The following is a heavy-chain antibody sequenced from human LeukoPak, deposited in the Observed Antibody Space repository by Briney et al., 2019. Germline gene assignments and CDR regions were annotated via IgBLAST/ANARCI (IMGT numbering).Heavy chain of an antibody. CDR1: GFMFSSYW. J-gene: IGHJ6*03. CDR3: ARAQTTRLWFGGHYYYMDV. V-gene: IGHV4-59*10. Sequence: GSLRLSCAASGFMFSSYWMSWVRQAPGKGLEWIGRIYTSGSTNYNPSLKSRVTMSVDTSKNQFSLKLSSVTAADTAVYYCARAQTTRLWFGGHYYYMDVWGKGTTVTISS. CDR2: IYTSGST. D-gene: IGHD3-10*01.